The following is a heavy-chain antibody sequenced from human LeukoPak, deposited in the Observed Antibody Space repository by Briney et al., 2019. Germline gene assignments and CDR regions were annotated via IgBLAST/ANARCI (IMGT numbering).Heavy chain of an antibody. J-gene: IGHJ4*02. CDR1: GVTFSSHG. CDR3: AKRGEDPVDLGY. D-gene: IGHD3-16*01. Sequence: PGGSLRLSCGVSGVTFSSHGMNWVRQAPGKGLEWVSAITGSGDRTYHTDSVRGRFTVSRDNSKNTLYLQMNGLRAEDTAVYYCAKRGEDPVDLGYWGQGTLVTVSS. CDR2: ITGSGDRT. V-gene: IGHV3-23*01.